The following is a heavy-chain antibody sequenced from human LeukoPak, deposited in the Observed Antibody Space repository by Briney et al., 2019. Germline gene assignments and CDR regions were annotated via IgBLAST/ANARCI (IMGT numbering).Heavy chain of an antibody. D-gene: IGHD3-3*01. CDR1: GYTFTSYG. Sequence: ASVKVSCKASGYTFTSYGISWVRRAPGQGLEWMGWISAYNGNTNYAQKLQGRVTMTTDTSTSTAYMGLRSLRSDDTAVYYCARDIQTYYDFWSGYCFDYWGQGTLVTVSS. V-gene: IGHV1-18*01. CDR2: ISAYNGNT. CDR3: ARDIQTYYDFWSGYCFDY. J-gene: IGHJ4*02.